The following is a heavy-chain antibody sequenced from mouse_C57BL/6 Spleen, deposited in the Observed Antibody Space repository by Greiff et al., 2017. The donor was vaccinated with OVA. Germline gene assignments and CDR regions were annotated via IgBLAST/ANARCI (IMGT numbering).Heavy chain of an antibody. V-gene: IGHV1-39*01. CDR3: ARRGWFAY. Sequence: EVKLVESGPELVKPGASVKISCKASGYSFTDYTMNWVKQSTGTSLEWIGVINPNYGTTSYNQKFKGKATLTVDQSSSTAYMQLNSLTAEDSAVYYCARRGWFAYWGQGTLVTVSA. CDR2: INPNYGTT. J-gene: IGHJ3*01. CDR1: GYSFTDYT.